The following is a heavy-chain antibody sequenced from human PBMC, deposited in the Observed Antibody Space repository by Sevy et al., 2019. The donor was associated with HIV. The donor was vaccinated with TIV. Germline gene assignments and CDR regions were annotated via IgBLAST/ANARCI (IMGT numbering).Heavy chain of an antibody. CDR3: AKDRVSGTYYTGDFDC. D-gene: IGHD3-10*01. CDR2: ISGSGGST. CDR1: GFTFSTYA. J-gene: IGHJ4*02. V-gene: IGHV3-23*01. Sequence: GGSLRLSCAASGFTFSTYAMTWVRQAPGKGLEWVSVISGSGGSTYYAHSVQGRFTISRDNSKNTLYLQMNSLRPEDTAVYYCAKDRVSGTYYTGDFDCWGQGTLVTVSS.